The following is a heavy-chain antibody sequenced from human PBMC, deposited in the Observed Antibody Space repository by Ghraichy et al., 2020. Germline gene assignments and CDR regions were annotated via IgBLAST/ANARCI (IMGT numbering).Heavy chain of an antibody. CDR2: IRSKAYGGTT. CDR1: GFTFGDYA. J-gene: IGHJ3*02. CDR3: TRDSGSYLSDAFDI. D-gene: IGHD1-26*01. V-gene: IGHV3-49*04. Sequence: GGSLRLSCTASGFTFGDYAMSWVRQAPGKGLEWVGFIRSKAYGGTTEYAASVKGRFTISRDDSKSIAYLQMNSLKTEDTAMYYCTRDSGSYLSDAFDIWGQGTMVTVSS.